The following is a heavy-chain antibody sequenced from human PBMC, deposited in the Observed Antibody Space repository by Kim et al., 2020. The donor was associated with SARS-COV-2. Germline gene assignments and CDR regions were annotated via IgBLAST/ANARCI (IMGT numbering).Heavy chain of an antibody. CDR1: GGTFSSYA. J-gene: IGHJ6*02. CDR3: ARDRYITMIVVVRTYYGMDV. D-gene: IGHD3-22*01. V-gene: IGHV1-69*04. CDR2: IIPILGIA. Sequence: SVKVSCKASGGTFSSYAISWVRQAPGQGLEWMGRIIPILGIANYAQKFQGRVTITADKSTSTAYMELSSLRSEDTAVYYCARDRYITMIVVVRTYYGMDVWGQGTTVTVSS.